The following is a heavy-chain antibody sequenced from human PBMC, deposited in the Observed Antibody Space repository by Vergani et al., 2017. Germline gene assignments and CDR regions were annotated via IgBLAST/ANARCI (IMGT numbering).Heavy chain of an antibody. Sequence: EVQLLESGGGLVQPGGSLRVSCAASGFTFSSDAMSWVRQAPGKGLEWVSAINRGSTTYYADSVKGRFTISRDDSKNTVFLQMNSLRAEDTAVYYCAKEGRSGITPFVADWGQGTLVTVSS. CDR1: GFTFSSDA. D-gene: IGHD1-14*01. V-gene: IGHV3-23*01. CDR3: AKEGRSGITPFVAD. CDR2: INRGSTT. J-gene: IGHJ4*02.